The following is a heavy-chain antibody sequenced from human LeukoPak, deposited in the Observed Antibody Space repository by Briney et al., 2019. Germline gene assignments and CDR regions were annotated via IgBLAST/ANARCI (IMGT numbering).Heavy chain of an antibody. Sequence: PGGSLRLSCAASGFTFSSYWMSWVRQAPGKGLEWVANIKQDGSEKYYVDSVKGRFTISRDNAKNSLYLQMNSLRAEDTAVYYCARAAGYCSSTSCHEGGLFDYWGQGTLVTVSS. CDR3: ARAAGYCSSTSCHEGGLFDY. J-gene: IGHJ4*02. CDR1: GFTFSSYW. D-gene: IGHD2-2*01. CDR2: IKQDGSEK. V-gene: IGHV3-7*01.